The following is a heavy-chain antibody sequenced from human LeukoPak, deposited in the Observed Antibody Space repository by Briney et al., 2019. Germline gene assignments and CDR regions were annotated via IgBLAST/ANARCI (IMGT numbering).Heavy chain of an antibody. CDR3: ARGGFAGTLDY. V-gene: IGHV3-64*02. D-gene: IGHD1-1*01. J-gene: IGHJ4*02. CDR1: GYTFSSYA. CDR2: ISSNGGST. Sequence: GGSLRLSCAASGYTFSSYAMHWVRQAPGKGLEYVSAISSNGGSTYYADSGKGRFTISRDNSKNTLYLQMGSLRAEDMAVYYCARGGFAGTLDYWGQGTLVTVSS.